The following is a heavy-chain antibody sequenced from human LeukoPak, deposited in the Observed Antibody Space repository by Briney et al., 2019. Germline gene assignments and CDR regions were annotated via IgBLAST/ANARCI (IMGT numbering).Heavy chain of an antibody. CDR3: ARADWGSGSYHDY. D-gene: IGHD3-10*01. Sequence: SETLSLTCTVSGGSISSGGYYWSWIRQHPGKGLEWIGYIYYSGSTYHNPSLKSRVTISVDTSKNQFSLKLSSVTAADTAVYYCARADWGSGSYHDYWGQGTLVTVSS. CDR1: GGSISSGGYY. V-gene: IGHV4-31*03. CDR2: IYYSGST. J-gene: IGHJ4*02.